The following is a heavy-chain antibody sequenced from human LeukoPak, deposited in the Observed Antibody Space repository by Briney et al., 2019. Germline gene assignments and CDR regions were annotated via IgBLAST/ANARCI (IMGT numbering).Heavy chain of an antibody. V-gene: IGHV3-11*04. Sequence: GGSLRLSCAASGFTFSDYYMSWIRQAPGKGLEWVSYISSSGSTIYYADSVKGRFAISRDNAKNSLYPQMNSLRAEDTAVYYCARDLSRGQQLDHYFDYWGQGTLVTVSS. CDR2: ISSSGSTI. CDR3: ARDLSRGQQLDHYFDY. D-gene: IGHD6-13*01. CDR1: GFTFSDYY. J-gene: IGHJ4*02.